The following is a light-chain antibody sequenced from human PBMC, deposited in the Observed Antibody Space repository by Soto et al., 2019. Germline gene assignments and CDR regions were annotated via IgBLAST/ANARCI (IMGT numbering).Light chain of an antibody. J-gene: IGKJ2*01. Sequence: DLVMTQSPLSLPVTPGEPASISCRSSQSLLHSSGYMYLDWYLQKPGQSPQLLIYLGSNRASGVPDRFSGSGSGTDVTLKISRVEAEDVGLYNCMQALQTPQFGQGTKLQIK. CDR3: MQALQTPQ. CDR2: LGS. V-gene: IGKV2-28*01. CDR1: QSLLHSSGYMY.